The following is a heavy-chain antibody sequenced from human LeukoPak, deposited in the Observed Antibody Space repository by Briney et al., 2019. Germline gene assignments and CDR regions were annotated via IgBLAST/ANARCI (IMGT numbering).Heavy chain of an antibody. CDR2: VYNSGST. J-gene: IGHJ4*02. V-gene: IGHV4-59*01. CDR3: ARYGDFKGGY. D-gene: IGHD4-17*01. Sequence: PSETLSLTCTVSDGSINNYFWSWIRQPPGMGLEWIGYVYNSGSTNYNPSLKSRVSISIDASKNQLSLKLSSVTAADTAVYYCARYGDFKGGYWGQGTLVTVSS. CDR1: DGSINNYF.